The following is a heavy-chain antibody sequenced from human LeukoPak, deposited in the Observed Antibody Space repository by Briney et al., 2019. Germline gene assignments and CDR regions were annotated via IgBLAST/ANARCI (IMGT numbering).Heavy chain of an antibody. Sequence: GASVKVSCKASGYTFTSYDIDWVRQATGQGLEWMGWMNPNSGNTGYAQKFQGRVTMTRNTSISTAYMELSSLRSEDTAVYYCVRGRDYVWGSYRSIWGQGTLVTVSS. J-gene: IGHJ4*02. D-gene: IGHD3-16*02. CDR3: VRGRDYVWGSYRSI. CDR1: GYTFTSYD. CDR2: MNPNSGNT. V-gene: IGHV1-8*01.